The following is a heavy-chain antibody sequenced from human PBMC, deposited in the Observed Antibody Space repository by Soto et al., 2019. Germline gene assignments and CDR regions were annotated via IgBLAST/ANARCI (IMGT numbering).Heavy chain of an antibody. Sequence: ASVKVSCKASGGTFSSYAISWVRQAPGQGLEWMGGIIPIFGTANYAQKFQGRVTITADESTSTAYMELSSLRSEDTAVYYCAAPRGGSSSGRKNYYYYGMDVWGQGTTVTV. CDR2: IIPIFGTA. CDR3: AAPRGGSSSGRKNYYYYGMDV. CDR1: GGTFSSYA. J-gene: IGHJ6*02. V-gene: IGHV1-69*13. D-gene: IGHD6-6*01.